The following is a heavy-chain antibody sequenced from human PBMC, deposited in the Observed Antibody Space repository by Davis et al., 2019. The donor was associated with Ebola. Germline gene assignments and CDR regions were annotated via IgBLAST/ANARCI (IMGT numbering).Heavy chain of an antibody. Sequence: PGGSLRLSCAASGFTISSYAIHWVRQAPGKGLEWVAVTSYDGSNKYYADSVKGRFTISRDNSKNTLYLQMNSLRVEDTAVYYCARGYSYALYYFDYWGQGTLVTVSS. D-gene: IGHD5-18*01. V-gene: IGHV3-30-3*01. CDR3: ARGYSYALYYFDY. CDR2: TSYDGSNK. CDR1: GFTISSYA. J-gene: IGHJ4*02.